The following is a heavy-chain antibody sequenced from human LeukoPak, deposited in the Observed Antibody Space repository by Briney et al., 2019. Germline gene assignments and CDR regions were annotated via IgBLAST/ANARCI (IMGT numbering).Heavy chain of an antibody. CDR1: EFTFSTYG. J-gene: IGHJ6*02. D-gene: IGHD1-26*01. CDR2: ISYDGSNK. CDR3: AKVVSGSYSYYYYGVDV. V-gene: IGHV3-30*18. Sequence: PGGSLRLSCAASEFTFSTYGMHWVRQAPGKGLEWVAVISYDGSNKYYADFVKGRFTISRDNSKNTLYLQMNSLRAEDTAVYYYAKVVSGSYSYYYYGVDVWGQGITVTVSS.